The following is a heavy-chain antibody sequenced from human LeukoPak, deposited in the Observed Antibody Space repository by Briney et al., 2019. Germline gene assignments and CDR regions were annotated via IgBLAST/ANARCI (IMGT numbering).Heavy chain of an antibody. V-gene: IGHV3-9*01. CDR2: ISWNSGSI. CDR1: GFTFDDYA. J-gene: IGHJ3*02. Sequence: GGSLRLSCAASGFTFDDYAMPWVRQAPGKGLEWVSGISWNSGSIGYADSVKGRFTISRDNAKYSLYLQMNSLRAEDTALYYCAKGGGSLIGAFDIWGQGTMVTVSS. D-gene: IGHD2-15*01. CDR3: AKGGGSLIGAFDI.